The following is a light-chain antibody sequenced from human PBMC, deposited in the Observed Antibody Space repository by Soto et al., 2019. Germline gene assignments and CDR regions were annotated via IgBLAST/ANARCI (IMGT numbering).Light chain of an antibody. J-gene: IGKJ1*01. CDR3: QQYVSSPWA. CDR2: GAS. CDR1: QSVTNSF. Sequence: ESVLAQSPGTLSLSPGERATLSCRASQSVTNSFLAWYQQKPGQAPRLLIYGASRRATGIPDRFTGSGSGTDFTLTISRLESEHFAVYYCQQYVSSPWAVGQATNVDIK. V-gene: IGKV3-20*01.